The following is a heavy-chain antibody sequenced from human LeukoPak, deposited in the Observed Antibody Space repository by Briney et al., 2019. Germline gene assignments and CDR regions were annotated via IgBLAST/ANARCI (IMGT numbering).Heavy chain of an antibody. D-gene: IGHD7-27*01. CDR3: ARDGDRGRRNYWFDP. V-gene: IGHV4-61*01. CDR1: GGSISSSSYS. CDR2: IYYSGST. Sequence: PSETLSLTCTVSGGSISSSSYSWGWIRQPPGKGLEWIGYIYYSGSTNYNPSLKSRVTISVDTSKNQFSLKLSSVTAADTAVYYCARDGDRGRRNYWFDPWGQGTLVTVSS. J-gene: IGHJ5*02.